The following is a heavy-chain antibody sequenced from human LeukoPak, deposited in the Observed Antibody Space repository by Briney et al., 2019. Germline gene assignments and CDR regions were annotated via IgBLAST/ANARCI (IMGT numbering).Heavy chain of an antibody. D-gene: IGHD2-8*01. Sequence: GGSLRLSCAASGFTFDNCAMPWVRHAPGKGLEWVSSISWNSEFSVYADTVKGRFTISRDNAKNSLYLQMNSLSAEDTAFYFCAREGSVCFNGICRYFDFWGRGTLVSVSS. CDR3: AREGSVCFNGICRYFDF. V-gene: IGHV3-9*01. CDR2: ISWNSEFS. CDR1: GFTFDNCA. J-gene: IGHJ4*02.